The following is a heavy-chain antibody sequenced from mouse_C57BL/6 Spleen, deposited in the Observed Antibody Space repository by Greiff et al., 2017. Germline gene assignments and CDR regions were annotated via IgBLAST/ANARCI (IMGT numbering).Heavy chain of an antibody. CDR3: ARQLGRDFDY. CDR2: ISSGSSTI. Sequence: EVMLVESGGGLVKPGGSLKLSCAASGFTFSDYGMHWVRQAPEKGLEWVAYISSGSSTIYYADTVKGRFTISRDNAKNTLFLQLTSLRSEDTAMYYCARQLGRDFDYWGQGTTLTVSS. J-gene: IGHJ2*01. D-gene: IGHD4-1*02. CDR1: GFTFSDYG. V-gene: IGHV5-17*01.